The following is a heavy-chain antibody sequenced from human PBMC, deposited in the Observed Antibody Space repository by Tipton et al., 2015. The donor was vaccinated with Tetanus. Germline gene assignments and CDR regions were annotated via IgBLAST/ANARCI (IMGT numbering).Heavy chain of an antibody. CDR3: ARDHGITWGGMGYYYGMDV. CDR2: IDYLGHT. Sequence: TLSLTCTVSGVSITSGRHHWSWIRQLPGKGLEWIGYIDYLGHTFYNPSLRSRVTISVDTSKNQFSLRLGSVTAADTAVYYCARDHGITWGGMGYYYGMDVWGQGTTVTVSS. D-gene: IGHD3-16*01. CDR1: GVSITSGRHH. V-gene: IGHV4-30-4*08. J-gene: IGHJ6*02.